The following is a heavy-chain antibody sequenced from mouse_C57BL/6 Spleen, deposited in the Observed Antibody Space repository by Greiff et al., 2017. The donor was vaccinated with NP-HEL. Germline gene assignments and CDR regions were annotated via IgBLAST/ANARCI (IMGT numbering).Heavy chain of an antibody. CDR1: GYTFTSYW. CDR3: AKRGSGLDY. D-gene: IGHD3-2*02. V-gene: IGHV1-50*01. CDR2: IDPSDSYT. J-gene: IGHJ2*01. Sequence: QVQLQQPGAELVKPGASVKLSCKASGYTFTSYWMQWVKQRPGQGLEWIGEIDPSDSYTNYNQKFKGKATLTVDTSSSTAYMQLSSLTSEDSAVYYCAKRGSGLDYWGQGTTLTVSS.